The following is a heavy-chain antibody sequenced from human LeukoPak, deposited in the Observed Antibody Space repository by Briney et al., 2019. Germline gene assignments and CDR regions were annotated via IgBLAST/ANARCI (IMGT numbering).Heavy chain of an antibody. CDR2: IYSGNST. V-gene: IGHV3-53*01. CDR1: GFTVSSNY. CDR3: TTDQRELHAPDY. Sequence: GGSLRLSCAASGFTVSSNYMSWVRQAPGKGLEWVSVIYSGNSTYYADSVKGRFTISRDNSKNTLYLQMNSLKTEDTAVYYCTTDQRELHAPDYWGQGTLVTVSS. D-gene: IGHD1-26*01. J-gene: IGHJ4*02.